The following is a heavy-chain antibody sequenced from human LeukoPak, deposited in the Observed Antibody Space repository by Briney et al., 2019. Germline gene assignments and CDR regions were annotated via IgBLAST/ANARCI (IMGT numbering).Heavy chain of an antibody. CDR2: INHSVST. D-gene: IGHD3-3*01. CDR3: ARGPLYYDFWSGTYYYYGMDV. V-gene: IGHV4-34*01. CDR1: GGSFSGYC. J-gene: IGHJ6*02. Sequence: SQTLSLTCAVYGGSFSGYCWSWIRQPPGMGLEWLGVINHSVSTNYNPSLKSRVTISVDTSKNQFSLKLSSVTAADTAVYYCARGPLYYDFWSGTYYYYGMDVWGQGTTVTVSS.